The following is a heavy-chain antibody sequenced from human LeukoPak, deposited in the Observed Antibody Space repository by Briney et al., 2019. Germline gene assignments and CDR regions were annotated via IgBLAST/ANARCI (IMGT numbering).Heavy chain of an antibody. V-gene: IGHV1-69*05. J-gene: IGHJ4*02. CDR2: IIPIFGTA. D-gene: IGHD1-7*01. CDR1: GGTFSSYA. Sequence: SVKVSCKASGGTFSSYAISWVRQAPGQGLEWMGRIIPIFGTANYAQKFQGRVTITTDESTSTAYMELSSLRSEDTAVYYCASHGRVEGIGTSLDYWGQGTLVTLSS. CDR3: ASHGRVEGIGTSLDY.